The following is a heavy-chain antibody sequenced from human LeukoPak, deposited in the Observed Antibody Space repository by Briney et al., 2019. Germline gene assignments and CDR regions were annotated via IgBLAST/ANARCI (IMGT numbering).Heavy chain of an antibody. Sequence: GGSLRLSCAASGFTFSSYEMNWVRQAPGKGLEWVSYISSSGSTIYYADSVKGRFTISRDNAKNSLYLQMNSLRAEDTAVYYCARDSYDYVWGSYPHYFDYWGQGTLVTVSS. CDR1: GFTFSSYE. V-gene: IGHV3-48*03. J-gene: IGHJ4*02. D-gene: IGHD3-16*02. CDR2: ISSSGSTI. CDR3: ARDSYDYVWGSYPHYFDY.